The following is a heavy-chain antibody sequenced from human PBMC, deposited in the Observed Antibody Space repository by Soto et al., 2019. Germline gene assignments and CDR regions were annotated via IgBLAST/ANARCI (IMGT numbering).Heavy chain of an antibody. V-gene: IGHV1-69*01. D-gene: IGHD2-15*01. J-gene: IGHJ3*01. Sequence: QVQLVQSGAEVKKPGSSVKVSCKASGGTFRNLAINWVRQAPGQGLGWMGGFIPIIGGGINAQKIQGRVTITSDESTSTAYMELSSLKSEDTAMYFCARRSVSHSNAFDFWGQGTMVTVSS. CDR2: FIPIIGGG. CDR1: GGTFRNLA. CDR3: ARRSVSHSNAFDF.